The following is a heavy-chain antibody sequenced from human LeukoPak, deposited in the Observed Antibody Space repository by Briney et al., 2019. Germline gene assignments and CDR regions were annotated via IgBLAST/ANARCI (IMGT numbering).Heavy chain of an antibody. CDR3: ARVSEGSWFDP. CDR2: ISYDGSNK. J-gene: IGHJ5*02. D-gene: IGHD2-15*01. Sequence: GGSLRLSCAASGFTFSSYAMHWVRQAPGKGLEWVAVISYDGSNKYYADSVKGRFTISRDNSKNTLYLQMNSLRAADTAVYYCARVSEGSWFDPWGQGTLVTVSS. CDR1: GFTFSSYA. V-gene: IGHV3-30-3*01.